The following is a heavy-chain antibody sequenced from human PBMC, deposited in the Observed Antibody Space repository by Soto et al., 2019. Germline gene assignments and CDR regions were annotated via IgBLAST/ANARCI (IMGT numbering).Heavy chain of an antibody. CDR2: ISFDGSIK. CDR1: GFIFSNYA. V-gene: IGHV3-30-3*01. CDR3: ARDGVAVAGEYYRYGMDV. D-gene: IGHD6-19*01. Sequence: QVQLVESGGGVVQPGRSLRLSCAASGFIFSNYAMHWVRQAPGKGLECVGVISFDGSIKYHADSVKGRFTMSRDNSKNTLYLQMNSLRAEDTAVYYCARDGVAVAGEYYRYGMDVWGQGTTVTVSS. J-gene: IGHJ6*02.